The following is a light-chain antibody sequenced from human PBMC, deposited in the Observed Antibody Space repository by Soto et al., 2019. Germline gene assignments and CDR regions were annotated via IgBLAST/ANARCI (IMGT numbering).Light chain of an antibody. CDR1: RSDVGGYKY. J-gene: IGLJ3*02. V-gene: IGLV2-14*01. CDR3: SSYTSSSTWV. Sequence: QSVLTQPASVSGSPGQSITISCTGTRSDVGGYKYVSWYQQHPGKAPKLMIFEVTNRPSGVSDRFSGSKSGNTASLIISGLQTEDEADYYCSSYTSSSTWVFGGGTKLTVL. CDR2: EVT.